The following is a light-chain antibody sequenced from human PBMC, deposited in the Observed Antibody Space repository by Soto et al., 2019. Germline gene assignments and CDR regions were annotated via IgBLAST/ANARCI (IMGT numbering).Light chain of an antibody. CDR3: QQYATSPLT. Sequence: TQSPSTLSASVGDRVTITCRASQTVSSRFLAWYQQKPGQAPRLLIYGALSRATGIPDRFSGSGSGTDFTLTISRLEPEDFALYYCQQYATSPLTFGGGTKVEIK. CDR2: GAL. CDR1: QTVSSRF. J-gene: IGKJ4*01. V-gene: IGKV3-20*01.